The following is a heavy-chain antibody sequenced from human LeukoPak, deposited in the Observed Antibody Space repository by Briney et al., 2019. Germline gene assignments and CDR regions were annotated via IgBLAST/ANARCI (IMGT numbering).Heavy chain of an antibody. CDR3: ARDGYSSSADAFDI. J-gene: IGHJ3*02. CDR2: ISYDGSNK. D-gene: IGHD6-6*01. CDR1: GFTFSSYA. Sequence: GGSLRLSCAASGFTFSSYAMHWVRQAPGKGLEWVAVISYDGSNKYYADCVKGRFTISRDNSKNTLYLQMNSLRAEDTAVYYCARDGYSSSADAFDIWGQGTMVTVSS. V-gene: IGHV3-30-3*01.